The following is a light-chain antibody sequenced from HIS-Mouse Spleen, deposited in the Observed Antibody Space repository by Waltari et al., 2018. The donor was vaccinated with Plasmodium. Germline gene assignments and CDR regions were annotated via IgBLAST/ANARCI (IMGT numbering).Light chain of an antibody. V-gene: IGKV3-11*01. CDR3: QQRSNWLT. CDR1: QSVSSY. Sequence: QSPATLSLSPGERATLSCRASQSVSSYLAWYQQKPGQAPRLLIYDASNRATGIPARFSGSGSGTDFTLTISSLEPEDFAVYYCQQRSNWLTFGGGTKVEIK. J-gene: IGKJ4*01. CDR2: DAS.